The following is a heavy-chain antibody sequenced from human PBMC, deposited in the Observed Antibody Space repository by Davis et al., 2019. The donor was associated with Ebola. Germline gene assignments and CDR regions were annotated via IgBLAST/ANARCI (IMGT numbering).Heavy chain of an antibody. CDR1: GYTFTSYG. J-gene: IGHJ6*02. V-gene: IGHV1-18*01. CDR3: ARDRATLGFLEWLLLHYYYYGMDV. CDR2: ISAYNGNT. Sequence: AASVKVSCKASGYTFTSYGISWVRQAPGQGLEWMGWISAYNGNTNYAQKLQGRVTMTTDTSTSTAYMELRSLRSDDTAMYYCARDRATLGFLEWLLLHYYYYGMDVWGQGTTVTVSS. D-gene: IGHD3-3*01.